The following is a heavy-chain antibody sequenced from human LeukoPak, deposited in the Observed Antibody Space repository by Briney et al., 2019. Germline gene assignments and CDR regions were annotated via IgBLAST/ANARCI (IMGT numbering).Heavy chain of an antibody. Sequence: SETLSLTCAVYGGSFSGYYWGWIRQPPGKGLEWIGEINHSGSTNYNPSLKSRVTISVDTSKNQFSLKLSSVTAADTAVYYCARVRYYYDSSGYCFDYWGQGTLVTVSS. J-gene: IGHJ4*02. D-gene: IGHD3-22*01. CDR1: GGSFSGYY. CDR3: ARVRYYYDSSGYCFDY. CDR2: INHSGST. V-gene: IGHV4-34*01.